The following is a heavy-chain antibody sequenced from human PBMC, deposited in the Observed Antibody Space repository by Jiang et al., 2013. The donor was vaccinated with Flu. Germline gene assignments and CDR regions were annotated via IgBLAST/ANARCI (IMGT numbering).Heavy chain of an antibody. D-gene: IGHD5-18*01. CDR3: AYRGYSYGYHY. V-gene: IGHV2-5*01. CDR2: IYWNDDK. Sequence: KPTQTLTLTCTFSGFSLSTSGVGVGWIRQPPGKALEWLALIYWNDDKRYSPSLKSRLTITKDTSRNQVVLIMTNMDPVDTATYYCAYRGYSYGYHYWGQGTLVTVSS. J-gene: IGHJ4*02. CDR1: GFSLSTSGVG.